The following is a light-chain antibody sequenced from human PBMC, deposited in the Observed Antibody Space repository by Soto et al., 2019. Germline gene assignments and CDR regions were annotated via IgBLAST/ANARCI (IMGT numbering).Light chain of an antibody. CDR1: QNLSHNR. V-gene: IGKV3-20*01. CDR3: QQHDSSPGT. CDR2: SAS. J-gene: IGKJ1*01. Sequence: EIVLTQSPGTLSLSPGQRATLSCRASQNLSHNRLAWYQQKPGQAPRLLIYSASSRTGGTPDRISGSGTGTDFTLTISGLEPEDFAVYYCQQHDSSPGTFGQGTKVEIK.